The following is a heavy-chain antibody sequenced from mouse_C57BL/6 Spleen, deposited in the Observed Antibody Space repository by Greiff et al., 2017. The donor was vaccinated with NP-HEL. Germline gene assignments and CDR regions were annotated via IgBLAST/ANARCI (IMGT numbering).Heavy chain of an antibody. CDR1: GYTFTSYW. Sequence: QVQLQQPGAELVKPGASVKLSCKASGYTFTSYWMHWVKQRPGQGLEWIGMIHPNSGSTNYNEKFKSKATLTVDKSSSTAYMQLSSLTSEDSAVYYCARYGYEYDVLPMDYWGQGTSVTVSS. D-gene: IGHD2-4*01. V-gene: IGHV1-64*01. CDR2: IHPNSGST. J-gene: IGHJ4*01. CDR3: ARYGYEYDVLPMDY.